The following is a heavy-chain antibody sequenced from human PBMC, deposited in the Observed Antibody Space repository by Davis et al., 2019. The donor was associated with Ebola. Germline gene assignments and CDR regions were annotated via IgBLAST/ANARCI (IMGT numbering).Heavy chain of an antibody. V-gene: IGHV3-23*01. CDR1: GFTFSSYT. D-gene: IGHD6-19*01. J-gene: IGHJ6*02. CDR2: LSAGGVTS. CDR3: AKDRRAGSVWNAMDV. Sequence: GESLKISCAASGFTFSSYTMHWVRRTPEKGLQWVAALSAGGVTSYYEESVKGRFTISRDDSDNTLYLQMSSLRGDDTADYFCAKDRRAGSVWNAMDVWGQGTTVTVSS.